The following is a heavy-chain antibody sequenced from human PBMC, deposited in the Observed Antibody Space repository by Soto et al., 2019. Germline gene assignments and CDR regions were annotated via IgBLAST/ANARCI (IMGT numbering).Heavy chain of an antibody. J-gene: IGHJ4*02. CDR1: GFTVSSNY. V-gene: IGHV3-53*01. CDR3: ARDSGSYAGLDY. D-gene: IGHD1-26*01. Sequence: GGSLRLSCAASGFTVSSNYMSWVRQAPGKGLEWVSVIYSGGSTYYADSVKGRFTISRDNSKNTLYLQMNSLRAEDTAVYYCARDSGSYAGLDYWGQGTLVTVSS. CDR2: IYSGGST.